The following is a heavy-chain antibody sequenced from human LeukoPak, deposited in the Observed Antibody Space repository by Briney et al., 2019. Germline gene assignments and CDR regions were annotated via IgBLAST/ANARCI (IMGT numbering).Heavy chain of an antibody. V-gene: IGHV1-2*02. CDR3: ARALHRITMIVVVMPPAY. D-gene: IGHD3-22*01. Sequence: ASVKVSCKASGYTFTGYYMHWVRQAPGQGLEWMGWINPNSGGTNYAQKFQGRVTMTRDTSISTAYMELSRLRSDDTAVYYCARALHRITMIVVVMPPAYWGQGTLVTVSS. CDR2: INPNSGGT. J-gene: IGHJ4*02. CDR1: GYTFTGYY.